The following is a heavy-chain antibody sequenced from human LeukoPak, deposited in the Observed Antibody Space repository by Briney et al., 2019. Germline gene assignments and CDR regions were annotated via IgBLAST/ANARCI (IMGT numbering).Heavy chain of an antibody. V-gene: IGHV4-34*01. CDR3: ARQARITTVRGSRWFDP. CDR2: INHSGST. D-gene: IGHD3-10*01. CDR1: GGSFSGYY. J-gene: IGHJ5*02. Sequence: KPSETLSLTCAAYGGSFSGYYWSWIRQPPGKGLEWIGEINHSGSTNYNPSLKSRVTISVDTSKNQFSLKLSSVTAADTAVYYCARQARITTVRGSRWFDPWGQGTLVTVSS.